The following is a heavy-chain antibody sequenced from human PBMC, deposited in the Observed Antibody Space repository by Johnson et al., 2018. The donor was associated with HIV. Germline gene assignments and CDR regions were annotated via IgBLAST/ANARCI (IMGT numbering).Heavy chain of an antibody. CDR1: GFTFSSYA. J-gene: IGHJ3*02. CDR2: ISYDGSNK. CDR3: ARAHAFDI. V-gene: IGHV3-30-3*01. Sequence: QVQLVESGGGVVQPGGSLRLSCAASGFTFSSYAMHWVRQAPGKGLEWVAVISYDGSNKYYADSVKGRFTISRDNSKNTLYLQMNSLRAEDTAVYYCARAHAFDIWGQGTMVTVSS.